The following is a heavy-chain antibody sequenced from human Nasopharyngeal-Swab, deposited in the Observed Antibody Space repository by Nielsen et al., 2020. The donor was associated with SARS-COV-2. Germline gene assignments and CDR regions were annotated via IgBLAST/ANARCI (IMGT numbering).Heavy chain of an antibody. Sequence: SETLSLTCTVSGGSISSSSYYWGWIRQPPGKGLEWIGSIYYSGSTYYNPSLKSRVTISVDTSKNQFSLKLSSVTAADTAVYYCARHVGYDSSGYRPYYFDYWGQGTLVTVSS. CDR2: IYYSGST. CDR3: ARHVGYDSSGYRPYYFDY. J-gene: IGHJ4*02. CDR1: GGSISSSSYY. V-gene: IGHV4-39*01. D-gene: IGHD3-22*01.